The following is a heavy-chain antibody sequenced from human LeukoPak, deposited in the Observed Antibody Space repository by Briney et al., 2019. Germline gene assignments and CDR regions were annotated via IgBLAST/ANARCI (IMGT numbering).Heavy chain of an antibody. J-gene: IGHJ5*02. CDR1: GGSISSGGYY. CDR3: ARIQRFGEPFDP. V-gene: IGHV4-31*03. Sequence: PSETLSLTCSVSGGSISSGGYYWSWIRQHPGKGLEWIGYIYYSGSTYYNPSLKSRVTISVDTSKNQFSLKLSSVTAGDTAVYYCARIQRFGEPFDPWGQGTLVTVSS. D-gene: IGHD3-10*01. CDR2: IYYSGST.